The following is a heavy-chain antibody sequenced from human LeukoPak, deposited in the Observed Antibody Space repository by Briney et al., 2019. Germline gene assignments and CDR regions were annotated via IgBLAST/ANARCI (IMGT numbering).Heavy chain of an antibody. CDR1: GFTFSSYS. CDR3: AGDEGWTFDI. J-gene: IGHJ3*02. CDR2: IKQDGSVI. Sequence: SGGSLRLSCAASGFTFSSYSMSWFRQAPGKGLEWVALIKQDGSVIHYVDSVKGRFTISRDNAKNSLSLQMNSLRADDTAVYYCAGDEGWTFDIWGQGTKVTVSS. V-gene: IGHV3-7*01. D-gene: IGHD3-3*01.